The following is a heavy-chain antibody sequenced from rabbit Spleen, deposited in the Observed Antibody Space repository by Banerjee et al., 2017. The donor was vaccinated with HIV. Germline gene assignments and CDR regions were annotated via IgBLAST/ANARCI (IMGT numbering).Heavy chain of an antibody. CDR3: ARKYGSVGGLSALDL. D-gene: IGHD5-1*01. Sequence: QSLEESGGDLVKTGASLTLTCKASGLDFSSSYYMCWVRQAPGKGLEWIGCIATGSGSTYYASWAQGRFTISNTSSTTVTLQLNSLTAADTAAYTCARKYGSVGGLSALDLWGQGTLVTVS. V-gene: IGHV1S40*01. CDR2: IATGSGST. CDR1: GLDFSSSYY. J-gene: IGHJ3*01.